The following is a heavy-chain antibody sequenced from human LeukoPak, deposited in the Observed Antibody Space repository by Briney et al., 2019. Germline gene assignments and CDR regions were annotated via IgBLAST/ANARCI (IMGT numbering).Heavy chain of an antibody. J-gene: IGHJ6*03. Sequence: PGGSLRLSCAASGFTFNNYWMSWVRQAPGKGLEWVANIKPDGGEKYYADSVKGRFTISRDNAKNSMYLQMNSLRADDTAVYYCARDHTGYEYGSFTYHYQYMDVWDKGTTVTVSS. CDR3: ARDHTGYEYGSFTYHYQYMDV. CDR2: IKPDGGEK. D-gene: IGHD5-12*01. CDR1: GFTFNNYW. V-gene: IGHV3-7*01.